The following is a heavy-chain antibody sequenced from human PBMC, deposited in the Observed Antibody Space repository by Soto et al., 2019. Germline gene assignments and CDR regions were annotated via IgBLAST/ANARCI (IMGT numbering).Heavy chain of an antibody. Sequence: SETLSLTCTVSGGSISSYYWSWIRQPPGKGLEWIGYIYYSGSTNYNPSLKSRVTISVDTSKNQFSLKLSSVTAADTAVYYCASASEYFSGGSCQYEGAFDIRGPGTMVTLSS. CDR3: ASASEYFSGGSCQYEGAFDI. CDR2: IYYSGST. CDR1: GGSISSYY. D-gene: IGHD2-15*01. V-gene: IGHV4-59*08. J-gene: IGHJ3*02.